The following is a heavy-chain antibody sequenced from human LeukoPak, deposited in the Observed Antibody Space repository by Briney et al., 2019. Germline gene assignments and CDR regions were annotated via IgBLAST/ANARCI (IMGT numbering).Heavy chain of an antibody. CDR1: GFTFSSYA. V-gene: IGHV3-23*01. CDR3: AKDTVYYYGSGSFYFDY. D-gene: IGHD3-10*01. J-gene: IGHJ4*02. CDR2: ISGSGGST. Sequence: SGGSLRLPCAASGFTFSSYAMSWVRQAPGKGLEWVSAISGSGGSTYYADSVKGRFTISRDNSKNTLYLQMNSLRAEDTAVYYCAKDTVYYYGSGSFYFDYWGQGTLVTVSS.